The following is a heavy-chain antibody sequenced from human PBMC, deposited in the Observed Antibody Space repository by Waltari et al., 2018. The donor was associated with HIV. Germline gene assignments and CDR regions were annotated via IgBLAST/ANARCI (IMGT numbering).Heavy chain of an antibody. Sequence: QLQESGPGLVKPSETLSLIGTVSGGSISSSSYYWGWSRQPPGKGLEWIGSIYYSGSTYYNPSLKSRVTISVDTSKNQFSLKLSSVTAADTAVYYCARPYSSSWYYFDYWGQGTLVTGSS. D-gene: IGHD6-13*01. V-gene: IGHV4-39*01. CDR1: GGSISSSSYY. CDR2: IYYSGST. CDR3: ARPYSSSWYYFDY. J-gene: IGHJ4*02.